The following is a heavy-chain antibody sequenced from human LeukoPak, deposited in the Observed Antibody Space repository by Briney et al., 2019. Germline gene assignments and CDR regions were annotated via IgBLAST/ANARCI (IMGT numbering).Heavy chain of an antibody. J-gene: IGHJ4*02. CDR1: SGSISSGGYY. D-gene: IGHD3-10*01. Sequence: SETLSLTCTVSSGSISSGGYYWNWIRQHPGKGLEWIGYIYYSGSTYYNPSLKSRLTISVDTSKNQFSLKLTSLTAADTAVYYCATASPSFYYGSGSQYFDYWGQGTLVTVSS. V-gene: IGHV4-31*03. CDR3: ATASPSFYYGSGSQYFDY. CDR2: IYYSGST.